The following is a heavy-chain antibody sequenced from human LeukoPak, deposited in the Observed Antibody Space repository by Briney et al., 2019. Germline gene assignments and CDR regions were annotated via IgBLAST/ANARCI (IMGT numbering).Heavy chain of an antibody. Sequence: GGSLRLSCAASGFTFSSYSMNWVRQAPGKGLEWVSSISSSSSYIYYADSVKGRFTISRDNAKNSLYLQMNSLRAEDTAVYYCARDNDSRAPPHFDYWGQGTLVTVSS. CDR2: ISSSSSYI. CDR3: ARDNDSRAPPHFDY. J-gene: IGHJ4*02. D-gene: IGHD3-16*01. V-gene: IGHV3-21*04. CDR1: GFTFSSYS.